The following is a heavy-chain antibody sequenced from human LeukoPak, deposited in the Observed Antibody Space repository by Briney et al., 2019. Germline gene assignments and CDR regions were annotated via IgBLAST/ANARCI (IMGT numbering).Heavy chain of an antibody. V-gene: IGHV1-18*01. CDR2: ISAYNGNT. CDR1: GYTFTSYG. Sequence: ASVKVSCKASGYTFTSYGISWVRQAPGQGLEWMGWISAYNGNTNYAQKLQGRVTMTTDTSTSTAYMELRSLRSDDTAVYYCARDQPLNIVVVPAADQRGNAFDIWGQGTMVTVSS. D-gene: IGHD2-2*01. J-gene: IGHJ3*02. CDR3: ARDQPLNIVVVPAADQRGNAFDI.